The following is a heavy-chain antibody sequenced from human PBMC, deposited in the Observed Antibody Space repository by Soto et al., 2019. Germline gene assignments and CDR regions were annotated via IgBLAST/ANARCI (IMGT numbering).Heavy chain of an antibody. CDR2: IIPIFGTA. V-gene: IGHV1-69*13. J-gene: IGHJ6*02. CDR1: GGTFSSCS. Sequence: SVNVSCKSSGGTFSSCSISWVRQAPGQGLECMGGIIPIFGTANYAQKFEGRVTITADESTSTAYMEMSSLRSEDTAVYYCARSPITMVRGDTYYYYGMDVWGQGTTVTVSS. D-gene: IGHD3-10*01. CDR3: ARSPITMVRGDTYYYYGMDV.